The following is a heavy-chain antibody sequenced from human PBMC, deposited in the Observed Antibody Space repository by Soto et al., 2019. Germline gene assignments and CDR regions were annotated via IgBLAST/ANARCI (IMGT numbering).Heavy chain of an antibody. CDR1: GGSFSDYSWN. J-gene: IGHJ4*02. D-gene: IGHD5-12*01. V-gene: IGHV4-34*01. Sequence: EPLSLTCAGDGGSFSDYSWNWNWIRQPPGKGLEWIGEINHSGSTSHNPSLKSRVTLPLDTSKNQFSLILTSMTAADKAVYYCARGGGYDSFDFWGQGIQVTVSS. CDR3: ARGGGYDSFDF. CDR2: INHSGST.